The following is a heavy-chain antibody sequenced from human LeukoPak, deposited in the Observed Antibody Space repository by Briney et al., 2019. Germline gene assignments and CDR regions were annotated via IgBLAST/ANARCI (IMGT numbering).Heavy chain of an antibody. CDR2: ISGSGSST. CDR1: GFTFSSYA. J-gene: IGHJ6*02. Sequence: QSGGSLRLSCAASGFTFSSYAMSWVRQAPGKGLEWVSAISGSGSSTYYADSVKGRFTLSRDNSKNTLYLQMNSLRAEDTAGYYCAKFRADYYYYGMDVWGRGTTVTVSS. CDR3: AKFRADYYYYGMDV. V-gene: IGHV3-23*01.